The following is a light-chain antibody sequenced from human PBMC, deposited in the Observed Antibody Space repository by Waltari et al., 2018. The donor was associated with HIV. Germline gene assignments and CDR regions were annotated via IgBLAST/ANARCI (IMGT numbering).Light chain of an antibody. CDR3: QSYDSSNHNWV. CDR2: EDN. Sequence: NFMLTQPHSVSESPGKTVTISCTRSSGSIASNYVQWYQQRPGRAPTAVVYEDNPRPSGVPARFSGSIDRSSNSASLTISGLKTEYEADYYCQSYDSSNHNWVFGGGTKLTVL. CDR1: SGSIASNY. J-gene: IGLJ3*02. V-gene: IGLV6-57*03.